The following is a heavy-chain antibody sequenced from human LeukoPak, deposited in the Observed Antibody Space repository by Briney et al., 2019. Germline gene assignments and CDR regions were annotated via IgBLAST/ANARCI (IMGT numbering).Heavy chain of an antibody. CDR1: GYTLTSYD. CDR2: MNPNSGNT. V-gene: IGHV1-8*01. CDR3: ARARSPSSGYLLRDHNWFDP. J-gene: IGHJ5*02. Sequence: ASVKVSCKASGYTLTSYDINWVRQATGQGLEWMGWMNPNSGNTGYAQKFQGRVTMTRNTSISTAYMELSSLRSEDTAVYYCARARSPSSGYLLRDHNWFDPWGQGTLVTVSS. D-gene: IGHD3-22*01.